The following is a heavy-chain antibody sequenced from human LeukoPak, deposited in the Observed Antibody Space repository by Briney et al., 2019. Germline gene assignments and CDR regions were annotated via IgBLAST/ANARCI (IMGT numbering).Heavy chain of an antibody. D-gene: IGHD3-10*01. V-gene: IGHV1-8*01. CDR3: VRGQITISRGGKLGVGYWFDP. Sequence: ASVKVSCKASGYTFNNYDINWERQAAGHGLEWMGWMNPNSGNTAYAQNFQGRVTMTRDISTATAYMELSGLRTEDTAVYYCVRGQITISRGGKLGVGYWFDPWGQGTQVTVSS. CDR2: MNPNSGNT. J-gene: IGHJ5*02. CDR1: GYTFNNYD.